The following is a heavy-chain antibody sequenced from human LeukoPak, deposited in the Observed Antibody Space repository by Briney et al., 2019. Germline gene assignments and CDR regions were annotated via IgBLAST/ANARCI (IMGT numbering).Heavy chain of an antibody. CDR1: GFTFDDYA. Sequence: GGSLRLSCAASGFTFDDYAMHWVRQAPGKGLEWVSGISWNSGSIGYADSVKGRFTISRDNAKNSLYLQMNSLRAEDTALYYCAKGYYDSSGTDYWGQGTLVTASS. CDR3: AKGYYDSSGTDY. D-gene: IGHD3-22*01. J-gene: IGHJ4*02. CDR2: ISWNSGSI. V-gene: IGHV3-9*01.